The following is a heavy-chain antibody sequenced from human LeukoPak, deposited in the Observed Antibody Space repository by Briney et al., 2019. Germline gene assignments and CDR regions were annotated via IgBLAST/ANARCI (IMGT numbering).Heavy chain of an antibody. Sequence: GEYLKISCKGSGYSFTSYWIGWVRQMPGKGLEWMGIIYPGDSDTRYSPSFQGQVTISADKSISTAYLQWSSLKASDTAMYYCARSYDSSGYYYHYWGQGTLVTVSS. V-gene: IGHV5-51*01. D-gene: IGHD3-22*01. J-gene: IGHJ4*02. CDR1: GYSFTSYW. CDR3: ARSYDSSGYYYHY. CDR2: IYPGDSDT.